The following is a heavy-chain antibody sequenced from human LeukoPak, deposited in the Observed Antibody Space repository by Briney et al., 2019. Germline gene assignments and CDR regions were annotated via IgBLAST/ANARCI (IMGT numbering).Heavy chain of an antibody. Sequence: GASVKVSCKASGYTFTSYGISWVRQAPGQGLEWMGWISAYNGNTNYAQKLQGRVTMTTDTSTSTAYMELRSLRSDDTAVYYCARDSSSSGWDENWFDPWGQGTLVTVSS. CDR2: ISAYNGNT. D-gene: IGHD6-19*01. J-gene: IGHJ5*02. CDR3: ARDSSSSGWDENWFDP. V-gene: IGHV1-18*01. CDR1: GYTFTSYG.